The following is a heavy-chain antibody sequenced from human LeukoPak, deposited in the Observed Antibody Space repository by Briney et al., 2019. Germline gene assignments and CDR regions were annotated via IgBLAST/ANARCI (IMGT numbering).Heavy chain of an antibody. CDR2: IREERGQE. Sequence: PGGSLRLSCVASGLTVSNHWMSWVRQAPGKGLEWVANIREERGQEYYVDSVKGRFTISKNSAKNSLYLQMNTLRVEDTAMYYCASLDTAKQPLANHWGQGTLLTVSP. D-gene: IGHD5-18*01. J-gene: IGHJ5*02. V-gene: IGHV3-7*03. CDR3: ASLDTAKQPLANH. CDR1: GLTVSNHW.